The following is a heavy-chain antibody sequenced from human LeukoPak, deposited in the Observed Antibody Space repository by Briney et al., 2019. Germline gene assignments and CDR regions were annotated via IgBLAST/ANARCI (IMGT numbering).Heavy chain of an antibody. D-gene: IGHD4-11*01. CDR3: ARRTTLTNFDY. Sequence: GESLKISCKGSGYSFTSYWIGWVRQMPGKGLEWMGIIYPGDSDTRYSPSFQGQVTISADKSFRTAYLEWSSLKASDTAMYYCARRTTLTNFDYWGQGTLVTVSS. V-gene: IGHV5-51*01. J-gene: IGHJ4*02. CDR2: IYPGDSDT. CDR1: GYSFTSYW.